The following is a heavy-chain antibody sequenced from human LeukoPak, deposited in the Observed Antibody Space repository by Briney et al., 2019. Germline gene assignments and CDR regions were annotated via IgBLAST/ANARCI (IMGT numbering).Heavy chain of an antibody. CDR3: ARAGAGYSSGWYGGPFDY. D-gene: IGHD6-19*01. CDR2: ISNSGGNT. CDR1: GFTFSSYA. Sequence: GGSLRLSCAASGFTFSSYAMSWVRQAPGKGLEWVSGISNSGGNTYYADSVKGRFTISRDNSKNTLYLQMNSLRAEDTAVYYCARAGAGYSSGWYGGPFDYWGQGTLVTVSS. J-gene: IGHJ4*02. V-gene: IGHV3-23*01.